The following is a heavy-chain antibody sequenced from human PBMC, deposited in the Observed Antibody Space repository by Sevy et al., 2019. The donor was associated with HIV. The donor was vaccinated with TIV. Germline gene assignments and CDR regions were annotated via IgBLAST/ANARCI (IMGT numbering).Heavy chain of an antibody. CDR3: ARAQYYYDSSGYYSH. Sequence: SETLSLTCAVYGGSFSGYYWSWIRQPPGKGLEWIGEINHSGSTNYNPSLKSRVTISVDTSKNQFSLKLSSVTAADTAVYYCARAQYYYDSSGYYSHWGQGTLVTVSS. CDR2: INHSGST. V-gene: IGHV4-34*01. CDR1: GGSFSGYY. J-gene: IGHJ4*02. D-gene: IGHD3-22*01.